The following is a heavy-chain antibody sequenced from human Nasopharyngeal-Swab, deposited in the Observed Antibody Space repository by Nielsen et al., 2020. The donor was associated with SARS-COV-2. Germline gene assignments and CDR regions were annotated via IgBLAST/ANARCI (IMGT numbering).Heavy chain of an antibody. CDR2: INTNTGNP. J-gene: IGHJ5*02. CDR3: AREYSGYDRWFDP. V-gene: IGHV7-4-1*02. D-gene: IGHD5-12*01. Sequence: WVRQAPGQGLEWMGWINTNTGNPTYAQGFTGRFVFSLDTSVSTAYLQISSLKAEDTAVYYCAREYSGYDRWFDPWGQGTLVTVSS.